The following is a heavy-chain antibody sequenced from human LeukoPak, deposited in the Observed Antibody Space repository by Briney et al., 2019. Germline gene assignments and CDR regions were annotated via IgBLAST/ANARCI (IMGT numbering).Heavy chain of an antibody. J-gene: IGHJ4*02. CDR2: IYYSGST. V-gene: IGHV4-59*08. Sequence: SETLSLTCTVSGGSISSYYWSWIRQPPGKGLEWIGYIYYSGSTNYNPSLKSRVTISVDTSKNQFSLKLSSVTAADTAVYYCARHGVLFLEWLGPNYFDYWGQGTLVTVSS. CDR1: GGSISSYY. D-gene: IGHD3-3*01. CDR3: ARHGVLFLEWLGPNYFDY.